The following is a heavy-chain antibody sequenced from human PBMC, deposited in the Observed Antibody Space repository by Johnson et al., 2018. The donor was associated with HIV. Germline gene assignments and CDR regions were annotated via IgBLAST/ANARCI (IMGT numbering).Heavy chain of an antibody. Sequence: QMQLVESGGGVIQPGMSLILSCAASAFTFRTYSMHWVRQPPGKGLEWVAAISYVETNKYYADSVKGRFTISRDNSKNTLYLHMTSLRADDTAVYYCAREKTTGWYDDAFDIWGHGTMVTVSS. CDR2: ISYVETNK. V-gene: IGHV3-30-3*01. CDR1: AFTFRTYS. J-gene: IGHJ3*02. D-gene: IGHD6-19*01. CDR3: AREKTTGWYDDAFDI.